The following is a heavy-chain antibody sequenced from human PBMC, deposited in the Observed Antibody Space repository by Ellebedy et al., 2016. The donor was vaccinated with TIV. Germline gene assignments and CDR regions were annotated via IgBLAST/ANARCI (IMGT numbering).Heavy chain of an antibody. CDR3: AKDRYYGSGSYSDY. CDR1: GGSISNYY. CDR2: VTSSGGTK. J-gene: IGHJ4*02. V-gene: IGHV3-11*01. D-gene: IGHD3-10*01. Sequence: PGGSLRLSCTVSGGSISNYYWSWIRQAPGKGLEWVSYVTSSGGTKDSPDSVKGRFTISRDNSKNTLYLQMNSLRAEDTAVYYCAKDRYYGSGSYSDYWGQGTLVTVSS.